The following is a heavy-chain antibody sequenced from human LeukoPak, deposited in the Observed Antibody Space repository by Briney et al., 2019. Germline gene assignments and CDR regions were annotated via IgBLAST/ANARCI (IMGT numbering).Heavy chain of an antibody. CDR1: GYTFTSYG. CDR2: ISTYNGHT. D-gene: IGHD1-26*01. Sequence: ASVKVSCQASGYTFTSYGISWLRQAAGQGLEWMGWISTYNGHTNYAQKLQGRVTMTTDTSTSTAYMELRNLRSDDTAVYYCARGGRWELPRPYAFDIWGQGTMVTVSS. J-gene: IGHJ3*02. V-gene: IGHV1-18*01. CDR3: ARGGRWELPRPYAFDI.